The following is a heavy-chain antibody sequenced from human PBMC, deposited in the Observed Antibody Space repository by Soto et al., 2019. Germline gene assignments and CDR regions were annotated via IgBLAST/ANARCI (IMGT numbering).Heavy chain of an antibody. D-gene: IGHD3-10*01. CDR1: GGSISSYY. CDR3: ARVARVRGGPTYGRDV. J-gene: IGHJ6*04. CDR2: IYYSGST. V-gene: IGHV4-59*08. Sequence: SETLSLTCTVSGGSISSYYWSWIRQPPGKGLEWIGYIYYSGSTNYNPSLKSRVTISVDTSKNQFSLKLSSVTAADTAVYYCARVARVRGGPTYGRDVGGKGTRVTVPS.